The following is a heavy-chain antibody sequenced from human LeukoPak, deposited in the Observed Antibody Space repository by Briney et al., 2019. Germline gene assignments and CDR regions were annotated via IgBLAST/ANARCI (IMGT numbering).Heavy chain of an antibody. Sequence: SETLSLTCTVSGGSISSYYWSWIRQPPGKGLEWIGYIYYNGNTDYNPSLKSRVTISVDTSKNQFSLKLSSVTAADTAVYYCARHYVGSISPDYWGQGTLVTVSS. CDR2: IYYNGNT. V-gene: IGHV4-59*08. CDR1: GGSISSYY. J-gene: IGHJ4*02. CDR3: ARHYVGSISPDY. D-gene: IGHD6-13*01.